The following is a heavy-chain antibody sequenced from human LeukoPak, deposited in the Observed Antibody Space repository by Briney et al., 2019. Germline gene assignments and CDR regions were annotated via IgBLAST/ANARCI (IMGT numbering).Heavy chain of an antibody. V-gene: IGHV3-72*01. CDR3: ASIRRTLGY. CDR2: IKNKANSYIT. Sequence: SGGSLRLSCAASGFTFSVHFMDWVRQAPGKGLEWVGRIKNKANSYITQYAASMEGRFTISRDDSKNSLYLQMSSLKTEDTAMYYCASIRRTLGYWGQGTVVTVSS. CDR1: GFTFSVHF. J-gene: IGHJ4*02. D-gene: IGHD3-16*01.